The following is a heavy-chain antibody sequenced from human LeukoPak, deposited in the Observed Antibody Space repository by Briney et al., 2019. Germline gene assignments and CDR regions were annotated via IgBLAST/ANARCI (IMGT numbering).Heavy chain of an antibody. V-gene: IGHV3-74*01. CDR1: GFTFSSYW. Sequence: GGSLRLSCVASGFTFSSYWIHWVRQAPGKGLVWVSRIYSDATYYADSVKGRFTISRDNAKNTLYLQMNSLRAEDTAVYYCARESYDSSGYYYGGGFDYWGQGTLVTVSS. CDR2: IYSDAT. D-gene: IGHD3-22*01. CDR3: ARESYDSSGYYYGGGFDY. J-gene: IGHJ4*02.